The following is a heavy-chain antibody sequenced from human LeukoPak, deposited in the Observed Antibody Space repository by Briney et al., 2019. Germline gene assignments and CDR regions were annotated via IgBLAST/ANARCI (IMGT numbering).Heavy chain of an antibody. V-gene: IGHV3-23*01. CDR1: GFTFSSYA. D-gene: IGHD2-21*01. J-gene: IGHJ4*02. Sequence: GGSLRLSCAASGFTFSSYAMSWVRQAPGKGLEWVSAISGSGGSTYYADSVKGRFTISRDNAKNSLYLQMNSLRAEDTAIYYCAARRDVYSDWGQGTLVTVSS. CDR3: AARRDVYSD. CDR2: ISGSGGST.